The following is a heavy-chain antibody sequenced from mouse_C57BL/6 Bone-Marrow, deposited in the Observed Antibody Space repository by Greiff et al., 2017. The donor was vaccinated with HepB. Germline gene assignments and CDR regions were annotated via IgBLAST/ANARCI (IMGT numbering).Heavy chain of an antibody. CDR2: ISNLAYSI. CDR3: ARKGDYYGSSYWYFDV. CDR1: GFTFSDYG. D-gene: IGHD1-1*01. J-gene: IGHJ1*03. Sequence: EVKLVESGGGLVQPGGSLKLSCAASGFTFSDYGMAWVRQAPRKGPEWVAFISNLAYSIYYADTVTGRFTSSRENAKNNLYLEMSSLRSEDTAMYYCARKGDYYGSSYWYFDVWGTGTTVTVSS. V-gene: IGHV5-15*04.